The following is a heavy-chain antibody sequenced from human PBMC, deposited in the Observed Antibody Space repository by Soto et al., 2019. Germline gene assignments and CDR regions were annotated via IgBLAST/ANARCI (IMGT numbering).Heavy chain of an antibody. J-gene: IGHJ6*02. V-gene: IGHV3-30-3*01. D-gene: IGHD3-9*01. CDR2: ISYDGSNK. CDR3: ARDGGSPAYDILTGYYSRRDGNYYYGMDV. Sequence: GGSLRLSCAASGFTFSSYAMHWVRQAPGKGLEWVAVISYDGSNKYYADSVKGRFTISRDNSKNTLYLQMNSLRAEDTAVYYCARDGGSPAYDILTGYYSRRDGNYYYGMDVWGQGTTVTVSS. CDR1: GFTFSSYA.